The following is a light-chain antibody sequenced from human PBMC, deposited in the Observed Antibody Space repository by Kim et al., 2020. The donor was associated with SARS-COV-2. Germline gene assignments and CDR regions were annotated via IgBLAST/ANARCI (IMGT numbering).Light chain of an antibody. J-gene: IGLJ3*02. CDR2: DVS. CDR3: SSYTSNNTWV. CDR1: SSDVGGYKY. Sequence: GQSITISCTGNSSDVGGYKYISWYQQHPSKAPKNMIYDVSKRPSGVSNRFSGSKSGNTASLTISGLQTEDEADYYCSSYTSNNTWVFGGGTQLTVL. V-gene: IGLV2-14*04.